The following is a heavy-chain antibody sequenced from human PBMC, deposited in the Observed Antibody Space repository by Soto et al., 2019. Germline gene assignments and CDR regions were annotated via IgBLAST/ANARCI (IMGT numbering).Heavy chain of an antibody. D-gene: IGHD2-15*01. CDR1: GYTFGKYG. V-gene: IGHV1-18*01. CDR2: ITVYHGNT. CDR3: AKDCSGASCGFDI. Sequence: QVQLVQSGTEVKKPGASVKVSCKASGYTFGKYGISWVRQAPGQAPEWVGWITVYHGNTVHAQKFRGRVNMTTDTSTSTAYMELGSLKSDDTAIYYCAKDCSGASCGFDIWGHGTLVTVSS. J-gene: IGHJ4*01.